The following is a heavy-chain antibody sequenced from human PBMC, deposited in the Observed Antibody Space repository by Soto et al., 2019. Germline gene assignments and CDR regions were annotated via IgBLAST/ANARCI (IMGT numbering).Heavy chain of an antibody. V-gene: IGHV1-18*01. Sequence: QVQLVQSGAEVKKPGASVKVSCKASGYTFTSYAISGVRQAPGQGLEWMGWINAYTGNTNYEQKLQGRFTMTTDTFTSTAYMELRRLRSDDTAVYYCARDLPPVDYWGQGTLVTVSS. CDR3: ARDLPPVDY. CDR1: GYTFTSYA. CDR2: INAYTGNT. J-gene: IGHJ4*02.